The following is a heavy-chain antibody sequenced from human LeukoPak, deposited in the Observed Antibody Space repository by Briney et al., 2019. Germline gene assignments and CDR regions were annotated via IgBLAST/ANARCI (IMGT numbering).Heavy chain of an antibody. V-gene: IGHV1-24*01. CDR3: AREMEWRMGAFDI. CDR2: FDPEDGET. CDR1: GYTLTELS. J-gene: IGHJ3*02. D-gene: IGHD3-3*01. Sequence: ASVKVSCKVSGYTLTELSMHWVRQAPGKGLEWMGGFDPEDGETIYAQKFQGRVTTTEDTSTDTAYMELSSLRSEDTAVYYCAREMEWRMGAFDIWGQGTMVTVSS.